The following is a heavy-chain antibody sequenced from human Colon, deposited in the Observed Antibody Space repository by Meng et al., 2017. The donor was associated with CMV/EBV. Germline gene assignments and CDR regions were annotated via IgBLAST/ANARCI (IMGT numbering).Heavy chain of an antibody. J-gene: IGHJ3*02. CDR1: GGTFSTYA. Sequence: SVKVSCKSSGGTFSTYAINWVRQAPGQGLEWMGRIIPIYGITNYAQKFQGRVTITADKSTSTAYMELSSLRSEDTAVYYCAREAPHIVVVVAGTRDAFDIWGQGTMVTVSS. V-gene: IGHV1-69*10. CDR2: IIPIYGIT. D-gene: IGHD2-15*01. CDR3: AREAPHIVVVVAGTRDAFDI.